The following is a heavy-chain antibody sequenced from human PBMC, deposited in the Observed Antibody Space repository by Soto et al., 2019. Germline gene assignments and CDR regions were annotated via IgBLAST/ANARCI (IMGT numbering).Heavy chain of an antibody. CDR2: IVVGSGNT. Sequence: SAKCCVNASGFTFTSSAVQWVRQARGQLLECMGWIVVGSGNTNYAQNFQERVTITRDTSTSTACMELSTLRSEDTAVYYCAALSPNLAVAAAQGAFDDW. CDR3: AALSPNLAVAAAQGAFDD. V-gene: IGHV1-58*01. CDR1: GFTFTSSA. D-gene: IGHD6-19*01. J-gene: IGHJ3*01.